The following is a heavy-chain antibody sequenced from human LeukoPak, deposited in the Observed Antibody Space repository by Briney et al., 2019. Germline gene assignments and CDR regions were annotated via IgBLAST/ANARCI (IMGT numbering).Heavy chain of an antibody. V-gene: IGHV3-20*04. J-gene: IGHJ4*02. CDR1: GFIFDDYG. D-gene: IGHD3-22*01. CDR2: INWNGGST. Sequence: PGGSLRLSCAASGFIFDDYGMSWVRQAPGKGLEWVSGINWNGGSTGYADSVKGRFTISRGNAKNPLYLQMNSLRAEDTALYYCAREPYYYDSSGGFDYWGQGTLVTVSS. CDR3: AREPYYYDSSGGFDY.